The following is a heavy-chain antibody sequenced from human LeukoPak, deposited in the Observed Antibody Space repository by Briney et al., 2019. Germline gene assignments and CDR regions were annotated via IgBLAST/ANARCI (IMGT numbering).Heavy chain of an antibody. D-gene: IGHD3-10*01. CDR1: GFTVSSNY. CDR3: ARGYYASGSYYHLG. J-gene: IGHJ4*02. V-gene: IGHV3-66*01. Sequence: GGSLRLSCAGSGFTVSSNYMTWVRQAPGKGLEWVSVMDSGGSRYYADSVKDRFTISRDNSKNTLYLQISSLRAADTAVYYCARGYYASGSYYHLGWGQGTLVTVSS. CDR2: MDSGGSR.